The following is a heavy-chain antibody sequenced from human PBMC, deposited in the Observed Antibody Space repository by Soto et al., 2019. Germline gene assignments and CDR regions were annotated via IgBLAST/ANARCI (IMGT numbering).Heavy chain of an antibody. CDR2: VSLDSDSI. Sequence: PGGSLRLSCRASGSDFSTYSMNWVRQAPGQGLEWIAYVSLDSDSIQYADSVKGRFTISRDDAENSLYLQMDSLRDEDTATYYCARLYYDYVWGQGTTVTV. CDR1: GSDFSTYS. V-gene: IGHV3-48*02. D-gene: IGHD3-3*01. CDR3: ARLYYDYV. J-gene: IGHJ6*02.